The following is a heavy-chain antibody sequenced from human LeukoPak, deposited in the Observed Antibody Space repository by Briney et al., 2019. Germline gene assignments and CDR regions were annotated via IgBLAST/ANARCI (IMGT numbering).Heavy chain of an antibody. CDR3: ARGYDSGGYYAYFDY. D-gene: IGHD3-22*01. V-gene: IGHV4-34*12. Sequence: SETLSLTCTVYGGSFRGYYWTWIRQSPGKGLQWIGEAIHSGATNYNPSLTSRLIISVDTSRNQFSLKLSSVTAADTAAYYCARGYDSGGYYAYFDYWGQGALVTVSS. CDR1: GGSFRGYY. J-gene: IGHJ4*02. CDR2: AIHSGAT.